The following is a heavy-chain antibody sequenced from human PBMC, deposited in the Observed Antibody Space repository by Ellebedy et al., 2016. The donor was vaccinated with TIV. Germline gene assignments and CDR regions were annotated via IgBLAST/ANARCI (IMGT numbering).Heavy chain of an antibody. V-gene: IGHV3-13*01. Sequence: GESLKISCAASGFTFSSYDMHWVRQATGKGLEWVSAIGTAGDTYYPDSVKGRFTISRENAKHSLYLQMNSLRAGDTAVYYCARRGYSYGYAFDIWGQGTRVTVSS. CDR3: ARRGYSYGYAFDI. J-gene: IGHJ3*02. D-gene: IGHD5-18*01. CDR1: GFTFSSYD. CDR2: IGTAGDT.